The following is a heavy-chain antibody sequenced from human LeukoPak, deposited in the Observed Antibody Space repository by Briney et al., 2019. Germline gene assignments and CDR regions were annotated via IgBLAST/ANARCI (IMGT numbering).Heavy chain of an antibody. CDR1: GFTFSSYG. Sequence: PGGSLRLSCAASGFTFSSYGMTWVRQAPGKGLEWVSYISSSSSTIYYADSVKGRFTISRDNAKNSLYLQLNSLRAEDTAVYYCARDLYMVRGSDNWFDPWGQGTLVTVSS. D-gene: IGHD3-10*01. J-gene: IGHJ5*02. CDR3: ARDLYMVRGSDNWFDP. CDR2: ISSSSSTI. V-gene: IGHV3-48*01.